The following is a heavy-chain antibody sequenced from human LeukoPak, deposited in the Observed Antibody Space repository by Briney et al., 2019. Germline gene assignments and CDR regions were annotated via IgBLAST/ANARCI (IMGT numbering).Heavy chain of an antibody. J-gene: IGHJ3*02. CDR1: GYTFTSYD. CDR2: MNPNSGNT. CDR3: ARGRDSSGYYFGQDAFDI. Sequence: ASVKVSCKASGYTFTSYDINWVRQATGQGLEWMGWMNPNSGNTGYAQKFQGRVTMTRDTSISTAYMELSSLRSEDTAVYYCARGRDSSGYYFGQDAFDIWGQGTMVTVSS. V-gene: IGHV1-8*01. D-gene: IGHD3-22*01.